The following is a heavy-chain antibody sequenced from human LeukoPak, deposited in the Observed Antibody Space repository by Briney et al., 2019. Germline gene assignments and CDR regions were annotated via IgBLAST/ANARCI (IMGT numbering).Heavy chain of an antibody. CDR2: IYHSGST. CDR3: ARTAVGWNPVPFDY. V-gene: IGHV4-30-2*01. CDR1: GGSISSGGYY. J-gene: IGHJ4*02. D-gene: IGHD1-1*01. Sequence: SETLSLTCTVSGGSISSGGYYWNWIRQPPGKGLEWIGYIYHSGSTYYNPSLKSRVTISVDRSKNQFSLKLSSVTATDTAVYYCARTAVGWNPVPFDYWAREPWSPSPQ.